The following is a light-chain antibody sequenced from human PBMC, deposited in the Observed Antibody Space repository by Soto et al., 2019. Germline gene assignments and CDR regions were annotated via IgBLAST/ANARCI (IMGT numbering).Light chain of an antibody. V-gene: IGKV3-11*01. CDR3: QQSSNWPWT. J-gene: IGKJ1*01. CDR1: QSVSSY. Sequence: EIVLTQSPATLSLSPGERATLSCRASQSVSSYLAWYQQKPGQAPRLLIYDASNRATGIPARFSGSGSGTDFTLTISSLEPEDFEVYYCQQSSNWPWTLAQGTKVDIK. CDR2: DAS.